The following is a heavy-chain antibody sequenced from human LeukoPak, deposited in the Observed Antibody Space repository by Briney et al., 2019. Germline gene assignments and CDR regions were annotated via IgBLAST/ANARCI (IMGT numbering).Heavy chain of an antibody. CDR2: INHNGRT. V-gene: IGHV4-38-2*02. Sequence: PSETLSLTCTVSGYSISSGYYWTWIRQPPGKGLEWIGEINHNGRTNYNPSLKSRVIMSVDTSKNQFSLKLSSVTAADTAVYYCARPLGYCSDSRCPQSWFDPWGQGTLVTVSS. J-gene: IGHJ5*02. D-gene: IGHD2-15*01. CDR1: GYSISSGYY. CDR3: ARPLGYCSDSRCPQSWFDP.